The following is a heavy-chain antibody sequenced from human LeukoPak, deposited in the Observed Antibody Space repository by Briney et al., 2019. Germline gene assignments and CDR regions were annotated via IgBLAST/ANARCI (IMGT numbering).Heavy chain of an antibody. Sequence: PGGSLRLSCAASGFTFGSYAMSWVRQAPGKGLEWVTGISGSGGNTYYADSVKGRFTISRDNSKNTLYLQMNSLRAEDTAVYYCAKGYYYYMDVWGKGTTVTISS. J-gene: IGHJ6*03. CDR3: AKGYYYYMDV. CDR1: GFTFGSYA. CDR2: ISGSGGNT. V-gene: IGHV3-23*01.